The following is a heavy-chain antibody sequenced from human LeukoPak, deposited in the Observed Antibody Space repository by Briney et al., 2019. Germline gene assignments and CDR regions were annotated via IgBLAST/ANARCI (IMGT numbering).Heavy chain of an antibody. D-gene: IGHD3-22*01. Sequence: SVKVSCKASGGTFSSYAISWVRQAPGQGLEWMGGIIPIFGTANYAQKFQGRVTITTDESTSTVYMELSSLRSEDTAVYYCARVPYDSSYYYYEKVDYWGQEPWSPSPQ. CDR3: ARVPYDSSYYYYEKVDY. CDR2: IIPIFGTA. CDR1: GGTFSSYA. J-gene: IGHJ4*01. V-gene: IGHV1-69*05.